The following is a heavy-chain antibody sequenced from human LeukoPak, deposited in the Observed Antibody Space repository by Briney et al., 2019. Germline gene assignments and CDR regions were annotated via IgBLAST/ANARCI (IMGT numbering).Heavy chain of an antibody. CDR3: AREAAYEMDY. Sequence: GGSLRLSCAASGFXFSSYWMHWVRQAPGKGLVWVSSIKSDGSATSHADSVKGRFTISRDNAKNTLYLQMNSLRAEDMAVYYCAREAAYEMDYWGQGTRVTVSS. CDR1: GFXFSSYW. D-gene: IGHD5-24*01. V-gene: IGHV3-74*01. CDR2: IKSDGSAT. J-gene: IGHJ4*02.